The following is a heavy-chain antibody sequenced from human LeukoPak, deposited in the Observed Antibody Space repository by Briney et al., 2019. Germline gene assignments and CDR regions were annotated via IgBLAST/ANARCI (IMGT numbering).Heavy chain of an antibody. CDR3: AKVGYCSGGSCQDYYYYYYMDV. D-gene: IGHD2-15*01. J-gene: IGHJ6*03. CDR2: ISGSGGST. CDR1: GFTFSSYA. Sequence: GGSLRLSCAASGFTFSSYAMSWVRQAPGKGLEWVSAISGSGGSTYYADSVKGRFTISRDNSKNTLYLQMNSLRAEDTAVYYCAKVGYCSGGSCQDYYYYYYMDVWGKGTTVTVSS. V-gene: IGHV3-23*01.